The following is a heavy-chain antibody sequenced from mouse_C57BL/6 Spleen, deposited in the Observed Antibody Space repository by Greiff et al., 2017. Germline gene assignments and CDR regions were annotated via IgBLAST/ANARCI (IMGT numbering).Heavy chain of an antibody. CDR2: IDPEDGDT. J-gene: IGHJ3*01. V-gene: IGHV14-1*01. D-gene: IGHD3-2*02. CDR3: TAEDSSGYVAWFAY. CDR1: GFNIKDYY. Sequence: VQLQQSGAELVRPGVSVKSSCTASGFNIKDYYMHWVKQRPEQGLEVIGRIDPEDGDTEYDPKFQGKATMTADTSSNTAYLQLSSLTSEDTADYYCTAEDSSGYVAWFAYWGQGTLVTVSA.